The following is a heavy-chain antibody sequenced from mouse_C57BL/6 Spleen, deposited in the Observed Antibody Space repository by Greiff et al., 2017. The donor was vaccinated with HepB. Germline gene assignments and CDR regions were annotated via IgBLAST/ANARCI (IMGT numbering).Heavy chain of an antibody. Sequence: EVKLMESEGGLVQPGSSMKLSCTASGFTFSDYYMAWVRQVPEKGLEWVANINYDGSSTYYLDSLKSRFIISRDNAKNILYLQMSSLKSEDTATYYCAREDYGSSFPNAMDYWGQGTSVTVSS. CDR3: AREDYGSSFPNAMDY. J-gene: IGHJ4*01. CDR2: INYDGSST. CDR1: GFTFSDYY. V-gene: IGHV5-16*01. D-gene: IGHD1-1*01.